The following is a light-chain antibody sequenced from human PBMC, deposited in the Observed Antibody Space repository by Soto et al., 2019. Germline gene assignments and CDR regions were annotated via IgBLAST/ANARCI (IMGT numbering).Light chain of an antibody. J-gene: IGKJ4*01. CDR3: QQYGRTLLT. V-gene: IGKV3-20*01. CDR2: DAF. CDR1: QSVSRNY. Sequence: EIVLTQSPGTLSLSPGERATLSCRASQSVSRNYLAWYQQKPGQAPRLLIYDAFTRATGIPDRFSGSGSGADFTLTINRLEPEDFAVYFCQQYGRTLLTFGGGTKVEIK.